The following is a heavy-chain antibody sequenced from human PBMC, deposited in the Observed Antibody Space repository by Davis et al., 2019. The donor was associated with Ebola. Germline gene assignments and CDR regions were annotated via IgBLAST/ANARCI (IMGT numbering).Heavy chain of an antibody. V-gene: IGHV3-11*04. CDR1: GFTFSDYY. Sequence: PGGSLRLSCAASGFTFSDYYMSWFRQAPGKGPEWVSYITYSGSDIHYADSVKGRFTISRDNAKNSLYLQMNSLRAEDTAVYYCARDSRYSGYLGIDHWGRGTLVTVSS. CDR3: ARDSRYSGYLGIDH. J-gene: IGHJ4*02. D-gene: IGHD5-12*01. CDR2: ITYSGSDI.